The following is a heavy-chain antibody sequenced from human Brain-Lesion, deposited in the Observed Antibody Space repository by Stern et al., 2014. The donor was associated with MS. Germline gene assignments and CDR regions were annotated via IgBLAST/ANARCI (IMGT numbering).Heavy chain of an antibody. CDR3: ARDCGVGNCAGARGYSYYYGLDV. J-gene: IGHJ6*02. D-gene: IGHD2-8*02. CDR1: GFSFSSYW. CDR2: IKPDGSEK. V-gene: IGHV3-7*01. Sequence: EDQLVESGGGLVQPGGSQRLSCAASGFSFSSYWMTWVRQAPGRGPEWVANIKPDGSEKYYVDSGKGRFTISRDNAKNSLYLQMHSLRDEDTAVYYCARDCGVGNCAGARGYSYYYGLDVWGQGTTVTVSS.